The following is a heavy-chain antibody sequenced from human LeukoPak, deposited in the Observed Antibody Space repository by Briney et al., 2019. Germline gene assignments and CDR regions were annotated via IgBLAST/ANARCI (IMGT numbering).Heavy chain of an antibody. CDR1: GGSISSVGYY. V-gene: IGHV4-39*07. Sequence: PSETLSLTCIVSGGSISSVGYYWGWIRQPPGKGLEWIGSIYYAGTTYYNSSLRSRVTISVDTSKNQFSLKVRSVTAADTAVYYCGRLCSSSGCLRDYWGQGTLVTVSS. D-gene: IGHD2-2*01. CDR2: IYYAGTT. J-gene: IGHJ4*02. CDR3: GRLCSSSGCLRDY.